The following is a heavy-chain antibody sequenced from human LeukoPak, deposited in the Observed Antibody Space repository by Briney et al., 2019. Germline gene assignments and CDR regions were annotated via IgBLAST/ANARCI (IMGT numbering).Heavy chain of an antibody. CDR1: GYTFTGYY. Sequence: ASVKVSCKAPGYTFTGYYMHWVRQAPGQGLEWMGWINPNSGGTNYAQKFQGRVTMTRDTSISTAYMELSRLRSDDTAVYYCASNTGSGGSAFDIWGQGTMVTVSS. CDR3: ASNTGSGGSAFDI. J-gene: IGHJ3*02. D-gene: IGHD3-10*01. V-gene: IGHV1-2*02. CDR2: INPNSGGT.